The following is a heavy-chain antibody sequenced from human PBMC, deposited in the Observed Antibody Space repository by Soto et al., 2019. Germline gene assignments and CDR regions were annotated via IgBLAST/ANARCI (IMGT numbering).Heavy chain of an antibody. J-gene: IGHJ6*02. CDR2: IYPGDSDT. CDR1: GYSFTSYW. V-gene: IGHV5-51*01. CDR3: ARHTCSSTSCYYYYGMDV. D-gene: IGHD2-2*01. Sequence: GESLKISCKGSGYSFTSYWIGWVSQMPGKGLEWMGIIYPGDSDTRYSPSFQGQVTISADKSISTAYLQWSSLKASDTAMYYCARHTCSSTSCYYYYGMDVWGQGTTVTVSS.